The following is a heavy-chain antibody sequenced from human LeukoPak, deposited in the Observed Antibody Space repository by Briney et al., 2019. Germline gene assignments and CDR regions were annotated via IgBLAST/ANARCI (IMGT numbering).Heavy chain of an antibody. Sequence: GGSLRLSCAGSGFTFSNYAMSWVGQAPGKGLEWVSGMNNSGDDTQNADSVKGRFTISRDNSKTTLYLQLNSLRAEATALYYCAKRRGSGSYYHDYWGQGTLVTVSS. D-gene: IGHD3-10*01. CDR2: MNNSGDDT. CDR1: GFTFSNYA. V-gene: IGHV3-23*01. J-gene: IGHJ4*02. CDR3: AKRRGSGSYYHDY.